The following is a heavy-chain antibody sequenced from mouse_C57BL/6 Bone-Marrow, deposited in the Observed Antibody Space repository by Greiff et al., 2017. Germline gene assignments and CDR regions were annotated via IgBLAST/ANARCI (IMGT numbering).Heavy chain of an antibody. CDR2: IYPGSGST. J-gene: IGHJ1*03. D-gene: IGHD2-4*01. CDR1: GYTFTSYW. CDR3: ARRGLRGWYFDV. V-gene: IGHV1-55*01. Sequence: QVQLQQPGAELVKPGASVKMSCKASGYTFTSYWLTWVKQRPGQGLEWIGDIYPGSGSTNYNEKFKSKATLTVDTSSSTAYMQLSSLTSEDSAVYYCARRGLRGWYFDVWGTGTTVTVSS.